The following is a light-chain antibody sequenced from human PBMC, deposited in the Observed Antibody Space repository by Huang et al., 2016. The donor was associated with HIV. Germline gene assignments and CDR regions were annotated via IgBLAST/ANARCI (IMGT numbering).Light chain of an antibody. V-gene: IGKV3-20*01. CDR2: GAA. CDR3: QQYNSSPLT. CDR1: QSLSSLY. Sequence: EIVLTQSPGTLSLSPGERATLSCRASQSLSSLYLAWFQQSPGQAPRLLIYGAASRATGIPDGFSGSGSGTDFTLTISRLEPEDFAVYYCQQYNSSPLTFGGGTKVEIK. J-gene: IGKJ4*01.